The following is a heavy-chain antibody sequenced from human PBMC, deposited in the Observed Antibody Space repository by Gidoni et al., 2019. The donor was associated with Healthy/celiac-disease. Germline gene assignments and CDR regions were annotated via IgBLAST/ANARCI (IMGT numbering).Heavy chain of an antibody. J-gene: IGHJ4*02. Sequence: EVQLVESGGGLVQPGRSLRLSCAASGFTFDDYAMHWVRQAPGKGLEWVSGISWNSGSIGYADSVKGRFTISRDNAKNSLYLQMNSLRAEDTALYYCAKDSFSPYYYDSSGSQGNYFDYWGQGTLVTVSS. CDR2: ISWNSGSI. D-gene: IGHD3-22*01. CDR1: GFTFDDYA. CDR3: AKDSFSPYYYDSSGSQGNYFDY. V-gene: IGHV3-9*01.